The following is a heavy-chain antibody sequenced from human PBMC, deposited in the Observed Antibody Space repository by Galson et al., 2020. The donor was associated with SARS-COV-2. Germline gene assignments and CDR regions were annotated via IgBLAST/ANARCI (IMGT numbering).Heavy chain of an antibody. Sequence: SQASETLSLTCAVYGGSFSVYSWTWIRQPPGKGLEWIGEVNHSGSTSYNPSLKSRVTISVDTSKNQFSLKLSSVTAADTAMYFCARGTYGAVAVEYYYYYWGRGTLVTVSS. CDR3: ARGTYGAVAVEYYYYY. CDR1: GGSFSVYS. CDR2: VNHSGST. D-gene: IGHD6-19*01. J-gene: IGHJ4*02. V-gene: IGHV4-34*01.